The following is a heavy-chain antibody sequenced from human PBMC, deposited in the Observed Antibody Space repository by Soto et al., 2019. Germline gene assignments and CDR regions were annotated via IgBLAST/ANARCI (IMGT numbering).Heavy chain of an antibody. J-gene: IGHJ4*02. CDR3: AREGDDRHFFFDS. V-gene: IGHV4-4*07. D-gene: IGHD3-3*02. CDR2: VYTGGNT. Sequence: QLQESGPGLVKPSETLSLICNVSGRSMISYYWSWLRQPAGKGLEWIGRVYTGGNTNYNPSLKSRVIMSVDTSKSQFSLKLTSVTAADTAVYYCAREGDDRHFFFDSWGQGTLVTVSS. CDR1: GRSMISYY.